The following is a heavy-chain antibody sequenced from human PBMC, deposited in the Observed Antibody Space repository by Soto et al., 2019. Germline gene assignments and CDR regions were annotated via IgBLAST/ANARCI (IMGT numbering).Heavy chain of an antibody. J-gene: IGHJ5*02. D-gene: IGHD3-16*02. CDR2: IMAYNNNP. Sequence: GASVKVSCKASGYTFSNYGVNWVRQAPGQGLEWLGYIMAYNNNPHYAQKFVGRVTMTADTSTSTVYMELRSLRSEDTAIYYCARSSAGVFGIIIEGSNWLAPWGQGSLVTVSS. CDR3: ARSSAGVFGIIIEGSNWLAP. V-gene: IGHV1-18*01. CDR1: GYTFSNYG.